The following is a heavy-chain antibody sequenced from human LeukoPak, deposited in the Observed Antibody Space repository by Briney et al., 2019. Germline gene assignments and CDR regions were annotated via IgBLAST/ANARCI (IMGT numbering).Heavy chain of an antibody. D-gene: IGHD3-10*01. Sequence: GSSVKVSCKASGGTFSSYAISWVRQAPGQGLEWMGRIIPILGIANYAQKFQGRVTITADKSTSTAYMELSSLRAEDTAVYYCARTGGSGSYYNSYYYYGMDVWGQGTTVTVSS. J-gene: IGHJ6*02. CDR3: ARTGGSGSYYNSYYYYGMDV. CDR1: GGTFSSYA. CDR2: IIPILGIA. V-gene: IGHV1-69*04.